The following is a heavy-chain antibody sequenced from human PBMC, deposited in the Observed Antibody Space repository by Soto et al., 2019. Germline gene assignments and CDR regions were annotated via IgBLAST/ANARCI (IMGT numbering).Heavy chain of an antibody. V-gene: IGHV5-51*01. CDR1: GYSFTNYW. J-gene: IGHJ5*02. CDR2: IYPSDSDT. D-gene: IGHD4-17*01. CDR3: ARHGFYGDYSSNYFDT. Sequence: GESLKISCKGSGYSFTNYWIAWVRQMPGKGLEYMGIIYPSDSDTRYSPSFQGQVTISVDKSINTAYLQWSSLKASDTAIYYCARHGFYGDYSSNYFDTWGQGTLVTVSS.